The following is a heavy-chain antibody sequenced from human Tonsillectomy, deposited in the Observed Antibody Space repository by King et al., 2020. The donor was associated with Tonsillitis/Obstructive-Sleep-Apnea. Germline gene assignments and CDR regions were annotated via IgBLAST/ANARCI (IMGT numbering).Heavy chain of an antibody. Sequence: VQLVESGGGVVQPGRSLRLSCAASGFTFSSYGMHWVRQAPGKGLEWVAVISYDGSNKYYADSVKGRFTISRDNSKNTLYLQMNSLRAEDTAVYYCAKDFGYGMDVWGQGTTVTVSS. CDR3: AKDFGYGMDV. J-gene: IGHJ6*02. V-gene: IGHV3-30*18. D-gene: IGHD3-10*01. CDR2: ISYDGSNK. CDR1: GFTFSSYG.